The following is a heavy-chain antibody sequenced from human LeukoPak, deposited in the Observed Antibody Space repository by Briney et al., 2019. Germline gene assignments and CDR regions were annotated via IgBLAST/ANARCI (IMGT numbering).Heavy chain of an antibody. D-gene: IGHD1-7*01. V-gene: IGHV3-74*01. J-gene: IGHJ4*02. Sequence: GGSLRLSCATSGLTFRTTWMHWVRHAPGKGLMWVSRMNSEGTTIDYADSVKGRFTVSRDYAKNTLFLQMNNLRTEDTALYFCATARNFRFEYWGQGSLVIVSA. CDR2: MNSEGTTI. CDR1: GLTFRTTW. CDR3: ATARNFRFEY.